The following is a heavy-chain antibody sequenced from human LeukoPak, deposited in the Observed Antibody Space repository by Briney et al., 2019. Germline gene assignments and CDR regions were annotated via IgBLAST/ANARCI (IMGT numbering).Heavy chain of an antibody. CDR1: GFTFSSYD. CDR3: ARARTSGTYYFDY. J-gene: IGHJ4*02. Sequence: QPGGSLRLSCAASGFTFSSYDMHWVRQATGKGLEWVSGISTAGDTYYADSVKGRFTISRENAKSSLYLQMNSLRAGDTAEYYCARARTSGTYYFDYWGQGALVTVSS. CDR2: ISTAGDT. V-gene: IGHV3-13*04. D-gene: IGHD1-26*01.